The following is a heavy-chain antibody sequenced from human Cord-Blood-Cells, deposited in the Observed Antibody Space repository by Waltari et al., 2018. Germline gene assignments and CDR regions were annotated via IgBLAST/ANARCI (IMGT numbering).Heavy chain of an antibody. CDR2: INHSGST. Sequence: QVQLQQWGAGLLKPSETLSLTCAVYGGSFSGYYWSWIRQPPGKGLEWIGEINHSGSTNYNPSLKSRVTISVDTSKNQFSLKLSSVTAADTAVYYCARGQLAWFRESPSTNWFDPWGQGTLVTVSS. D-gene: IGHD3-10*01. CDR1: GGSFSGYY. V-gene: IGHV4-34*01. J-gene: IGHJ5*02. CDR3: ARGQLAWFRESPSTNWFDP.